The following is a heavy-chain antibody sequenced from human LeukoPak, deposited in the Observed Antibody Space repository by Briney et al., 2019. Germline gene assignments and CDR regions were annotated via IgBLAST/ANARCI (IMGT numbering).Heavy chain of an antibody. CDR1: GGSISSYY. CDR3: ARGVYIAAAQYGY. V-gene: IGHV4-59*01. D-gene: IGHD6-13*01. CDR2: IYYSGTT. Sequence: SETLPLTCTVSGGSISSYYWSWIRQPPGKGLEWIGYIYYSGTTNYNPSLKSRVTISVDTSKNQFSLKLSSVTAADTAVYYCARGVYIAAAQYGYWGQGTLVSVSS. J-gene: IGHJ4*02.